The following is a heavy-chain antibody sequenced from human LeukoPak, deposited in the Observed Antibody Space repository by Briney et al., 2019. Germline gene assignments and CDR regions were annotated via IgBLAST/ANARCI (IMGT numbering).Heavy chain of an antibody. CDR3: AKSLYSSTWYLSDY. V-gene: IGHV3-23*01. CDR2: ISGSGGST. CDR1: GFTFSSYA. Sequence: PGGSLRLSCAASGFTFSSYAMSWVRQAPGKGLEWVSAISGSGGSTYYADSVKGRFTISRDNSKNTLYLQMNSLRAEDTAIYYCAKSLYSSTWYLSDYWGQGTLVTVSS. J-gene: IGHJ4*02. D-gene: IGHD6-13*01.